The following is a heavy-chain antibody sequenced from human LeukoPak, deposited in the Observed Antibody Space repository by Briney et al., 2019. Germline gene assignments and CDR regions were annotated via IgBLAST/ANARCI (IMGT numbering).Heavy chain of an antibody. CDR1: GFTFSSYE. CDR3: ARSNALGPFDYYDRFDP. CDR2: ISSSGSTI. Sequence: PGGSLRLSCAASGFTFSSYEMNWVRQAPGKGLEWVSYISSSGSTIYYADSVKGRFTISRDNAKNSLYLQMNSLRAEDTAVYYCARSNALGPFDYYDRFDPWGQGTLVTVSS. D-gene: IGHD3-22*01. V-gene: IGHV3-48*03. J-gene: IGHJ5*02.